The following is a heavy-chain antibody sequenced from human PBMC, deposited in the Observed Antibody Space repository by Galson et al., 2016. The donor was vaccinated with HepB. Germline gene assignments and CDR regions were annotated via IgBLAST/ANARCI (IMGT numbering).Heavy chain of an antibody. CDR1: GGSISNGGYS. D-gene: IGHD3-9*01. V-gene: IGHV4-30-2*01. Sequence: TLSLTCAVSGGSISNGGYSWSWIRQPPGKGLEWIGYIYHGGNTYYNSSPKSRVTISVDTSKNQFSLKLTSVTAADTTVYYCARVPLPFLTGYPQWGQGTLVTVSS. CDR2: IYHGGNT. J-gene: IGHJ4*02. CDR3: ARVPLPFLTGYPQ.